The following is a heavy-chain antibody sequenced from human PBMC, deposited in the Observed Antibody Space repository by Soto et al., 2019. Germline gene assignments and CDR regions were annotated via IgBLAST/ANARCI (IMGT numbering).Heavy chain of an antibody. CDR2: IYHSGST. V-gene: IGHV4-4*02. D-gene: IGHD6-13*01. CDR1: SGSISTGNW. CDR3: ARGSWYGYYYYMDV. J-gene: IGHJ6*03. Sequence: SETLSVTNAVSSGSISTGNWWSCVRQPPGKGLEWIGEIYHSGSTNYNPSLKSRVTISVDKSKNQFSLKLSSVTAADTAVYYCARGSWYGYYYYMDVWGKGTTIT.